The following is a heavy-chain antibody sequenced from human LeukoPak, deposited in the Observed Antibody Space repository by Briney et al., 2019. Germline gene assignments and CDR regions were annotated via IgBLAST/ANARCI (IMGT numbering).Heavy chain of an antibody. CDR3: ARDLGDTAMPDY. Sequence: GRSLRLSCAASGFTFSSYAMHWVRQAPGKGLEWVAVTSYDGSNKYYADSVKGRFTISRDNSKNTLYLQMNSLRAEDTAVYYCARDLGDTAMPDYWGQGTLVTVSS. V-gene: IGHV3-30-3*01. D-gene: IGHD5-18*01. CDR1: GFTFSSYA. CDR2: TSYDGSNK. J-gene: IGHJ4*02.